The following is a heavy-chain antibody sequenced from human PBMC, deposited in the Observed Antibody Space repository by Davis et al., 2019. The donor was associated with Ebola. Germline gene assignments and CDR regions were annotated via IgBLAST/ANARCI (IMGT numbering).Heavy chain of an antibody. CDR2: INPHNGNT. Sequence: ASVKVSCKASGYTFTSYGISWVRQAPGQGLEWMGWINPHNGNTNYAQNVQGRVTMTTDTSTSTAYMEVGSLKSDDTAVYYCARAQFPTTSDHWGQGTLVTVSS. CDR1: GYTFTSYG. V-gene: IGHV1-18*04. D-gene: IGHD1-1*01. CDR3: ARAQFPTTSDH. J-gene: IGHJ4*02.